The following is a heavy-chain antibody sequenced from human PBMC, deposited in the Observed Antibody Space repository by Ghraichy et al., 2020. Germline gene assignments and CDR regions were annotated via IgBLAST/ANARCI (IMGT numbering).Heavy chain of an antibody. Sequence: GGSLRLSCAASGFTVSSNYMSWVRQAPGKGLEWVSVIYSGGSTYYADSVKGRFTISRDNSKNTLYLQMNSLRAEDTAMYYCARDKLSSGWYEDYWGQGTLVTVSS. V-gene: IGHV3-53*01. D-gene: IGHD6-19*01. J-gene: IGHJ4*02. CDR1: GFTVSSNY. CDR2: IYSGGST. CDR3: ARDKLSSGWYEDY.